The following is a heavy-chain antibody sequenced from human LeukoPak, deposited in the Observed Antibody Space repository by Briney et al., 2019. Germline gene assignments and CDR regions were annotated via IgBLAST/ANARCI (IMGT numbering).Heavy chain of an antibody. V-gene: IGHV3-30-3*02. Sequence: GGSLRLSCAASGFTFSSYAMHWVRQAPGKGLEWVAVISYDGSNKYYADSVKGRFTISRDNSKNTLYVQMNSLRAEDTAVYYCAKHYYDSSGYIDDWGQGTLVTVSS. CDR2: ISYDGSNK. D-gene: IGHD3-22*01. CDR3: AKHYYDSSGYIDD. CDR1: GFTFSSYA. J-gene: IGHJ4*02.